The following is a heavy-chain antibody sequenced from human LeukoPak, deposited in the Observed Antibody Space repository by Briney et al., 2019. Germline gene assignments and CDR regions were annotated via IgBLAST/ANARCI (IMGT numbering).Heavy chain of an antibody. CDR2: TSSSSAYT. J-gene: IGHJ3*02. CDR1: GFTFSSFS. D-gene: IGHD3-3*01. V-gene: IGHV3-21*04. Sequence: GGSLRLSCAASGFTFSSFSMIWVRQAPGKGLEWVSSTSSSSAYTFYAESGKGRFTISRDNAKNSLYLQMNSLRAEDTALYHCARALYYDFWSGSPDDAFDIWGQGTMVTVSS. CDR3: ARALYYDFWSGSPDDAFDI.